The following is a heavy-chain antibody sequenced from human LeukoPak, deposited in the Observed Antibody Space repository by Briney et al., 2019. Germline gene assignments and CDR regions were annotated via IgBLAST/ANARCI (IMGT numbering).Heavy chain of an antibody. V-gene: IGHV1-3*01. J-gene: IGHJ4*02. Sequence: GGSLRLSCAASGFTFSSYAMHWVRQAPGQRLEWMGWINAGNGNTKYSQKFQGRVTITRDTSASTAYMELSSLRSEDTAVYYCARGYSAWECWGQGTLVTVSS. CDR1: GFTFSSYA. CDR2: INAGNGNT. CDR3: ARGYSAWEC. D-gene: IGHD1-26*01.